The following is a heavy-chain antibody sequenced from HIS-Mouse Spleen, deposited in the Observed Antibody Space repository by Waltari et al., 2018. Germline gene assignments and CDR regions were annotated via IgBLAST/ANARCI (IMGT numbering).Heavy chain of an antibody. CDR3: ARGTAFDI. J-gene: IGHJ3*02. V-gene: IGHV4-34*01. CDR2: INHSGST. CDR1: GGSFSGYY. Sequence: QVQLQQWGAGLLKPSETLSLTCAVYGGSFSGYYWSWIRQPPGKGLEWIGEINHSGSTNYNPSLKGRVTISVDTSKNQFSLKLSSVTAADTAVYYCARGTAFDIWGQGTMVTVSS.